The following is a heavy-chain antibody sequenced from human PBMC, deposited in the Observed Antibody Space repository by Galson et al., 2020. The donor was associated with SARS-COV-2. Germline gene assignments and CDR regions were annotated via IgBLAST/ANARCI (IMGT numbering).Heavy chain of an antibody. V-gene: IGHV4-34*01. Sequence: SETMSLTCAVYGGSFSGYYWSWIRQPPGKGLEWIGEINHSGSTNYNPSLKSRVTISVDTSKNQFSLKLSSVTAADTAVYYCARAGYSSSWYGAAEYFQHWGQGTLVTVCS. CDR3: ARAGYSSSWYGAAEYFQH. CDR2: INHSGST. D-gene: IGHD6-13*01. J-gene: IGHJ1*01. CDR1: GGSFSGYY.